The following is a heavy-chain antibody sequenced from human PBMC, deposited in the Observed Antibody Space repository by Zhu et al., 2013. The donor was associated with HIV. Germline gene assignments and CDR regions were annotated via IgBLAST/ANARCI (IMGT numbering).Heavy chain of an antibody. CDR2: IIHTGGA. CDR1: GGSFSGYA. Sequence: QVQLQQWGAGLLKPSETLSLTCAIYGGSFSGYAWAWIRQPPGKGLEWIGEIIHTGGATYTPSLKSRVTISVDTSKIQFSLRLNSVTAADTALYYCARVPVAAHDAFDIWGLGTLVTVSS. CDR3: ARVPVAAHDAFDI. V-gene: IGHV4-34*02. J-gene: IGHJ3*02. D-gene: IGHD6-19*01.